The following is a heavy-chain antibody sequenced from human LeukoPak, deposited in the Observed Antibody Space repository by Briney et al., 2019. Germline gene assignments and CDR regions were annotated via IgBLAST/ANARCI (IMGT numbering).Heavy chain of an antibody. V-gene: IGHV4-39*01. CDR2: IYYSGST. Sequence: PSETLSHTCTVSGGSINSISYYWGWIRQPPGKGLEWFGSIYYSGSTYYNPSLKSRVTISVDTSKNQFSLKLSSVTAADTAVYYCARQSITMVREPIDYWGQGTLVTVSS. D-gene: IGHD3-10*01. CDR3: ARQSITMVREPIDY. CDR1: GGSINSISYY. J-gene: IGHJ4*02.